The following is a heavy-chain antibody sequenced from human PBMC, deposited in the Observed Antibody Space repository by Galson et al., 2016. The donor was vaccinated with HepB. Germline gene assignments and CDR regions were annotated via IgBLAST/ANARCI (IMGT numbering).Heavy chain of an antibody. V-gene: IGHV3-23*01. CDR1: GFAFSSYA. J-gene: IGHJ4*02. CDR3: AKPHTSGWLTSFDH. D-gene: IGHD6-19*01. CDR2: IGLSGSIT. Sequence: SLRLSCAASGFAFSSYAVNWVRQAPGKRLEWIASIGLSGSITHYSDSVKGRFTTSRDNSKNTACLEMNSLRADDTAIYYCAKPHTSGWLTSFDHWGQGNLVTVSS.